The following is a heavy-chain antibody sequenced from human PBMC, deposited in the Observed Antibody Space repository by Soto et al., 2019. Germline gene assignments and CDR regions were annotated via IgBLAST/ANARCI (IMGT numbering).Heavy chain of an antibody. D-gene: IGHD3-9*01. CDR1: GGSISSYY. CDR3: ARDILTGYYYGMDV. CDR2: IYYSGST. V-gene: IGHV4-59*01. J-gene: IGHJ6*02. Sequence: SETLSLTCTVSGGSISSYYWSWIRQPPGKGLEWIGYIYYSGSTNYNPSLKSRVTISVDTSKNQFSLKLSSVTAADTAVYYCARDILTGYYYGMDVWGQGTTVTVSS.